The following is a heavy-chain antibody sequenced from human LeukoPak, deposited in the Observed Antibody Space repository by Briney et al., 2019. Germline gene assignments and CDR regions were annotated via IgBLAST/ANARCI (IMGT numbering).Heavy chain of an antibody. CDR1: GESLSDYY. J-gene: IGHJ6*03. Sequence: SETLSLTCGVYGESLSDYYWTWIRQPPGKGLEWIGEMHQSGGTKYNPSLKSRVTISVDTSKNQFSLKLSSVTAADTAVYYCARDKSSWKAARYYYYMDVWGKGTTVTVSS. D-gene: IGHD1-1*01. CDR3: ARDKSSWKAARYYYYMDV. V-gene: IGHV4-34*01. CDR2: MHQSGGT.